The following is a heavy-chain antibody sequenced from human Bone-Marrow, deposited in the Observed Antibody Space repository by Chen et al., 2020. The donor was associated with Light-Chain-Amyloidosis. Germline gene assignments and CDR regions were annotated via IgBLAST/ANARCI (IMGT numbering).Heavy chain of an antibody. Sequence: QVRLVESGGGVVPPGGSLILSCAAAGFAFSSYAMHWVRQAPGKGLEWVAAISYDENTKYYADSVRGRFTISRDNSKNTLFLQMSSLTADDTALFYCATDSAVPGAHPPDYWGQGTPVTVSS. CDR2: ISYDENTK. D-gene: IGHD6-19*01. J-gene: IGHJ4*02. CDR1: GFAFSSYA. CDR3: ATDSAVPGAHPPDY. V-gene: IGHV3-30-3*01.